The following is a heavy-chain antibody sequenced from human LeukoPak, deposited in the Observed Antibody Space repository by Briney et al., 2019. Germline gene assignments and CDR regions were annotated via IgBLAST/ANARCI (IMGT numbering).Heavy chain of an antibody. J-gene: IGHJ5*02. D-gene: IGHD6-19*01. Sequence: SETLSLTCAVYGGSFSGYYWSWIRQPPGKGLEWIGEINHSGSTNYNPSLKSRVTISVDTSKNQFSLKLSSVTAADTAVYYCARHGPEPGIAVAGRLRYNWFDPWGQGTLVTVSS. V-gene: IGHV4-34*01. CDR1: GGSFSGYY. CDR3: ARHGPEPGIAVAGRLRYNWFDP. CDR2: INHSGST.